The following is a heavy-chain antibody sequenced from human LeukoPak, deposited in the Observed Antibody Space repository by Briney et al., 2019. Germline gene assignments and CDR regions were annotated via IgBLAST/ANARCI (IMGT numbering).Heavy chain of an antibody. CDR2: IWYDGSDK. V-gene: IGHV3-33*01. Sequence: GTSLRLSCAASGFTFRNHGMHWVRQAPGMGLEWVAIIWYDGSDKYYADSVKGRFTISRDNSKNTLYLQMNSLRAEDTAVYYCARDIGAARYFDYWGQGTQVTVSS. CDR1: GFTFRNHG. CDR3: ARDIGAARYFDY. D-gene: IGHD6-13*01. J-gene: IGHJ4*02.